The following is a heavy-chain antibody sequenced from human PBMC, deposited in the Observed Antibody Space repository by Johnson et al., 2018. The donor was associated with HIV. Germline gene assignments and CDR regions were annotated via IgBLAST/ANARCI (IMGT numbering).Heavy chain of an antibody. V-gene: IGHV3-30-3*01. CDR2: ISYDGSNK. CDR3: AKDRGSPGIPAAFDI. CDR1: GFTFSSYA. Sequence: QVQLVESGGGVVQPGRSLRLSCAASGFTFSSYAMHWVRQAPGKGLEWVAVISYDGSNKYYADSVKGRFTISRYNSKNTLYLQMNSLRAEDTALYYCAKDRGSPGIPAAFDIWGQGTMVTVSS. J-gene: IGHJ3*02. D-gene: IGHD1-26*01.